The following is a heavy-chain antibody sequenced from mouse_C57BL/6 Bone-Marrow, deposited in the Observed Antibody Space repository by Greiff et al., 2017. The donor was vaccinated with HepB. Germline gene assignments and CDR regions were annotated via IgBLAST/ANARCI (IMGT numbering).Heavy chain of an antibody. D-gene: IGHD1-1*01. Sequence: EVQRVESGGGLVQSGRSLRLSCATSGFTFSDFYMEWVRQAPGKGLEWIAASRNKANDYTTEYSASVKGRFIVSRDTSQSILYRQMNALRAEDTAIYYCARDGGYGSSSWFAYWGQGTLVTVSA. CDR2: SRNKANDYTT. CDR1: GFTFSDFY. J-gene: IGHJ3*01. V-gene: IGHV7-1*01. CDR3: ARDGGYGSSSWFAY.